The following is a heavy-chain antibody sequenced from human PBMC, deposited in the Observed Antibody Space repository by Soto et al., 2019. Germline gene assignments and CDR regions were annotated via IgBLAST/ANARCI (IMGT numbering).Heavy chain of an antibody. V-gene: IGHV3-30-3*01. Sequence: QVPLVESGAGVVQPGVSLRLSCAASGFTFSSYAMHWDRQAPGKGLELVAVISHDASNKYYADSVKGSFTNSRDNPKNAVYLQMNSLKSGDTALYYCARGPRGGSYWEGWFDPWGKGNLVAVSS. CDR3: ARGPRGGSYWEGWFDP. CDR2: ISHDASNK. J-gene: IGHJ5*02. CDR1: GFTFSSYA. D-gene: IGHD1-26*01.